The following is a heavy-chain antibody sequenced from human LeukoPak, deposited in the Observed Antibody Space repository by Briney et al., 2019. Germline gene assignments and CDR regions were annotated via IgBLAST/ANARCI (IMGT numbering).Heavy chain of an antibody. CDR3: ARHDYSNLFPFDY. D-gene: IGHD4-11*01. CDR1: GGSISSSCYY. J-gene: IGHJ4*02. Sequence: SETLSLTCTVSGGSISSSCYYWGWIRQPPGKGLEWIGNIYYSGSTYYNPSLKSRVTISVDTSKNQFSLKLSSVTAADTAVYYCARHDYSNLFPFDYWGQGTLVTVSS. CDR2: IYYSGST. V-gene: IGHV4-39*01.